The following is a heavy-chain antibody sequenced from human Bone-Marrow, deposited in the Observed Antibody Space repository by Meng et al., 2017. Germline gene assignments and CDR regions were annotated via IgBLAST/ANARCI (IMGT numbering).Heavy chain of an antibody. CDR2: ISWNSGSI. Sequence: SLKISCAASGFTFDDYAMHWVRQAPGKGLEWVSGISWNSGSIGYADSVKGRFTISRDNAKNSLYLQMNSLRAEDTAVYYCARGVSGVGCDYWGQGTLVTVSS. D-gene: IGHD1-26*01. CDR3: ARGVSGVGCDY. J-gene: IGHJ4*02. CDR1: GFTFDDYA. V-gene: IGHV3-9*01.